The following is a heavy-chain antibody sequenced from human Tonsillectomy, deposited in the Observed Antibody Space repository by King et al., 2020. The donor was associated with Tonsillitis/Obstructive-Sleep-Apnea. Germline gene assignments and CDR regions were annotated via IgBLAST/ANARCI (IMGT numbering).Heavy chain of an antibody. Sequence: GQLVQSGGGLVQPGGSLRLSCAASGFTFSSYAMSWVRQAPGKGLEWVSAISGSGGSTYYADSVKGRFTISRDNSKNPLYLQMNSLRAEDTAVYYCAKDSGCSSTSCYTSLHDYWGQGTLVTVSS. CDR3: AKDSGCSSTSCYTSLHDY. D-gene: IGHD2-2*02. CDR2: ISGSGGST. V-gene: IGHV3-23*04. J-gene: IGHJ4*02. CDR1: GFTFSSYA.